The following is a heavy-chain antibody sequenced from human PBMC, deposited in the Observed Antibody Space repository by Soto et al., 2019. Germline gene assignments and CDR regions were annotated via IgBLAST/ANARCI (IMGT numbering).Heavy chain of an antibody. D-gene: IGHD3-3*01. CDR1: GFTFSSYA. J-gene: IGHJ4*02. V-gene: IGHV3-23*01. Sequence: GGSLRLSCAASGFTFSSYAMSWVRQAPGKGLEWVSAISGSGGSTYYADYVKGRFTISRDNSKNTLYLQMNSLRAEDTAVYYCANGYDFWSGRSDYWGQGTLVTVSS. CDR2: ISGSGGST. CDR3: ANGYDFWSGRSDY.